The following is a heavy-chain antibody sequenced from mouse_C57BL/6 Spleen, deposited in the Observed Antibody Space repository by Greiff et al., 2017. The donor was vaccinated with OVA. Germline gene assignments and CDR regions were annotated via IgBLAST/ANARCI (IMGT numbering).Heavy chain of an antibody. J-gene: IGHJ2*01. Sequence: QVQLKQPGAELVKPGASVKLSCKASGYTFTSYWMQWVKQRPGQGLEWIGEIDPSDSYTNYNQKFKGKATLTVDTSSSTAYMQLSSLTSEDSAVYYCARWLLGYFDYWGQGTTLTVSS. CDR2: IDPSDSYT. CDR1: GYTFTSYW. V-gene: IGHV1-50*01. CDR3: ARWLLGYFDY. D-gene: IGHD2-3*01.